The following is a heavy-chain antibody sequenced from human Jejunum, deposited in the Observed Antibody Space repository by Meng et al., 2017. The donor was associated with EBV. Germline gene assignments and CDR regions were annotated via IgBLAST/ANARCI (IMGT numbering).Heavy chain of an antibody. CDR2: IFHIGTT. Sequence: VHLQESGQGLVKPLGHLSLTCAVSGGSISSSNWWRWVRQPPGKGPEWIGEIFHIGTTNYNPTLKSRVTMSVDKSKNHFSLKLTSVTAADTAVYYCARDGGPSGSYAYWFDPWGQGTLVTVSS. D-gene: IGHD1-26*01. V-gene: IGHV4-4*02. CDR3: ARDGGPSGSYAYWFDP. J-gene: IGHJ5*02. CDR1: GGSISSSNW.